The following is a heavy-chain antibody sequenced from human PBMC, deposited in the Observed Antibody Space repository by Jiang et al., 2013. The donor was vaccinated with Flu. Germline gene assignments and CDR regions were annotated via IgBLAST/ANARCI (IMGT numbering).Heavy chain of an antibody. J-gene: IGHJ5*02. V-gene: IGHV4-30-4*01. CDR3: ARAGIVVIPAASRWDSNTRSADWFAP. D-gene: IGHD2-2*01. CDR1: GDSISSGDYY. CDR2: IYYSGST. Sequence: GPGLVKPSQTLSLSCTVSGDSISSGDYYWSWIRQPPGKGLEWIGYIYYSGSTYSNPSLRSRVTISVDTSKNQFSLKLTSVTVADTAIYFCARAGIVVIPAASRWDSNTRSADWFAPWGPGTLVTVS.